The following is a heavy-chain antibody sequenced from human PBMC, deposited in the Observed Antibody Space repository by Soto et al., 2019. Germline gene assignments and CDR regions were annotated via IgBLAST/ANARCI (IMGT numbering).Heavy chain of an antibody. D-gene: IGHD6-13*01. CDR2: ISSSSNNI. CDR3: ARYLTTAAGAFDY. Sequence: EVQLVESGGGLVKPGGSLRLSCAASGFSLSTYSMNWVRQAPGKGLEWVSAISSSSNNIYYADSVKGRFTISRDNAKNSLFLQVHSLRDEDAAVYFCARYLTTAAGAFDYWGQGTLVPVSS. J-gene: IGHJ4*02. V-gene: IGHV3-21*01. CDR1: GFSLSTYS.